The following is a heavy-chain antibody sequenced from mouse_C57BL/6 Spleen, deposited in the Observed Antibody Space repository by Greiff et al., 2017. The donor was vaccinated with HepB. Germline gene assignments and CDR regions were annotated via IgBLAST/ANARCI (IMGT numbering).Heavy chain of an antibody. D-gene: IGHD2-14*01. CDR1: GFTFSSYG. Sequence: EVQVVESGGDLVKPGGSLKLSCAASGFTFSSYGMSWVRQTPDKRLEWVATISSGGSYTYYPDSVKGRFTISRDNAKNTLYLQMSSLKSEDTAMYYCARHDVRAWYFDVWGTGTTVTVSS. V-gene: IGHV5-6*01. CDR3: ARHDVRAWYFDV. CDR2: ISSGGSYT. J-gene: IGHJ1*03.